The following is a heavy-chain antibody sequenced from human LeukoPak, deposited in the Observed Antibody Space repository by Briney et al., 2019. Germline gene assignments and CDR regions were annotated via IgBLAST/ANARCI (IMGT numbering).Heavy chain of an antibody. J-gene: IGHJ3*02. Sequence: SETLSLTCTVSGYSISSGYYWGWIRQPPGKGLEWIGSIYHSGSTYYNPSLKSRVTLSVDTSKNQFSLKLSSVTAADTAVYYCARDSTTNAFDIWGQGTMVTVSS. V-gene: IGHV4-38-2*02. CDR2: IYHSGST. CDR3: ARDSTTNAFDI. CDR1: GYSISSGYY. D-gene: IGHD4-17*01.